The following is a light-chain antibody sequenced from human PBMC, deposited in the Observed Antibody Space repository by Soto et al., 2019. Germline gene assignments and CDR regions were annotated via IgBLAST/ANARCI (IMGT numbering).Light chain of an antibody. J-gene: IGKJ5*01. Sequence: DIQLTQSPSFLSASVGDRVTITCRASQGISSYLAWYQQKPGKAPKLLIYVASTLQSGVPSRFSGSGSGTEFTLTISSLQPEDFASYYCQQLHTYPATFGQGTRLEIK. CDR2: VAS. V-gene: IGKV1-9*01. CDR3: QQLHTYPAT. CDR1: QGISSY.